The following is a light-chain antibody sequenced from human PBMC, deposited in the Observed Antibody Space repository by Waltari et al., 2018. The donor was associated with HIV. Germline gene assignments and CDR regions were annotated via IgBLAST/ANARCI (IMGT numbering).Light chain of an antibody. V-gene: IGKV1-9*01. CDR3: EQLNSYPLP. Sequence: DIQLTQSPSFLSASVGDRVTIACRASQGISTFLAWYQQKPGKAPNLLIYAASTLQSGVPSRFSGSGSGTEFTLTISSLQPEDFATYYCEQLNSYPLPFGGGTKVEIK. J-gene: IGKJ4*01. CDR1: QGISTF. CDR2: AAS.